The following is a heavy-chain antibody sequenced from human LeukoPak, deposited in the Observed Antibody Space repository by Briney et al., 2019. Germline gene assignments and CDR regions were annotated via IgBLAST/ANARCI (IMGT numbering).Heavy chain of an antibody. CDR3: ARDRRRSGFYYFDY. CDR1: GFTFSSYG. Sequence: GSLRLSCAASGFTFSSYGMHWVRQAPGKGLEWVAVISYDGSNKYYADSVKGRFTISRDNAKNSLYLQMNSLRAEDTAVYYCARDRRRSGFYYFDYWGQGTLVTVSS. J-gene: IGHJ4*02. V-gene: IGHV3-30*03. D-gene: IGHD3-3*01. CDR2: ISYDGSNK.